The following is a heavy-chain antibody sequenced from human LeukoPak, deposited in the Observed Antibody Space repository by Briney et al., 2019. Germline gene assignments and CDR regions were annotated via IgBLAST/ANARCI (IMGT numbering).Heavy chain of an antibody. J-gene: IGHJ2*01. CDR3: ARGPFELVWFGERDWYFDL. V-gene: IGHV3-13*01. D-gene: IGHD3-10*01. CDR2: IGTAGDT. CDR1: GFTFSRYD. Sequence: GGSLRLSCAASGFTFSRYDMHWVRQGTRKGLEWVSAIGTAGDTYYPGSVKGRFTNSRENAKNSLYLQMNSLRAGDTAVYYCARGPFELVWFGERDWYFDLWGRGTLVTVSS.